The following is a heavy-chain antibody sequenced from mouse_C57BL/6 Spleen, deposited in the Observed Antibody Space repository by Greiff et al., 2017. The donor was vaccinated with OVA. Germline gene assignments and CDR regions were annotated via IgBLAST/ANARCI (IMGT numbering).Heavy chain of an antibody. Sequence: EVQLQESGPGLVKPSQSLSLTCSVTGYSITSGYYWNWIRQFPGNKLEWMGYISYDGSNNYNPSLKNRISITRDTSKNQFFLKLNSVTTEDTATYYCARAGPNFDYWGQGTTLTVSS. CDR1: GYSITSGYY. V-gene: IGHV3-6*01. D-gene: IGHD4-1*01. J-gene: IGHJ2*01. CDR2: ISYDGSN. CDR3: ARAGPNFDY.